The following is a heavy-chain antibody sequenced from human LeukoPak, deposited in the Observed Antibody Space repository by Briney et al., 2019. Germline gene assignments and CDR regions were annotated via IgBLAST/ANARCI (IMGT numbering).Heavy chain of an antibody. D-gene: IGHD3-9*01. V-gene: IGHV3-23*01. CDR3: AKRGVSLTMFWGMDV. CDR1: GFTFSSYS. CDR2: ISGLGGNV. J-gene: IGHJ6*02. Sequence: GGSLRLSCAVSGFTFSSYSMTWVRQAPGKGLEWVSGISGLGGNVDYADSVKGRFTISRDNSKNTLYLQLNSLKAEDTAVYYCAKRGVSLTMFWGMDVWGQGTTVTVSS.